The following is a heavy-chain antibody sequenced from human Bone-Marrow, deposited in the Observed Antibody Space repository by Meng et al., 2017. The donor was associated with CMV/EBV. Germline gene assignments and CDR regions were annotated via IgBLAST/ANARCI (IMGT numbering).Heavy chain of an antibody. J-gene: IGHJ5*02. CDR2: IIPILGIA. V-gene: IGHV1-69*10. CDR3: ARKKAAGTDLGWFDP. CDR1: GGTFSSYA. D-gene: IGHD6-13*01. Sequence: SVKVSCKASGGTFSSYAISWVRRAPGQGLEWMGGIIPILGIANYAQKFQGRVTITADKSTSTAYMELSSLRSEDTAVYYCARKKAAGTDLGWFDPWGQGTLVTVSS.